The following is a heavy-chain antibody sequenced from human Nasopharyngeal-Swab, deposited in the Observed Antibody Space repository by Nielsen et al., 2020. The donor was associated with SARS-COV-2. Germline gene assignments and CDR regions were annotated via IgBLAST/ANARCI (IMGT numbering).Heavy chain of an antibody. Sequence: ASVKVSCKASGYTFADYGMHWVRQAPGQGLEWMGWINAGNGNTKYSEKFQDRVTITRDTSASTVYMELSSLRSEDPAVYYCARPPIQQAYYYGSGSYYFPYWGQGTLVTVSS. CDR3: ARPPIQQAYYYGSGSYYFPY. CDR1: GYTFADYG. V-gene: IGHV1-3*01. J-gene: IGHJ4*02. CDR2: INAGNGNT. D-gene: IGHD3-10*01.